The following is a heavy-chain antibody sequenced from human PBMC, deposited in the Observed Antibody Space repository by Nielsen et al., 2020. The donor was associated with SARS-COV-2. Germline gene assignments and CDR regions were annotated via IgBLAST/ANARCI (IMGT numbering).Heavy chain of an antibody. V-gene: IGHV1-2*04. Sequence: ASVKVSCKASGYTFTGYYMHWVRQAPGQGLEWMGWINPNSGGTNYAQKFQGWVTMTRDTSISTAYMELSRLRSDDTAVYYCARDRDPLGITIFGVFDYWGQGTLVTVSS. CDR3: ARDRDPLGITIFGVFDY. CDR1: GYTFTGYY. J-gene: IGHJ4*02. CDR2: INPNSGGT. D-gene: IGHD3-3*01.